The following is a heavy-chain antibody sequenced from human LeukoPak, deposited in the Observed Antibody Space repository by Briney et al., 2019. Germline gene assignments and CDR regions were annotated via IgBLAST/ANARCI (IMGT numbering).Heavy chain of an antibody. Sequence: SETLSLTCSVSGYSISSGYYWGWIRQPPGKGMEWIGSIYHSGSTYYNTSLKSRVTISVDTSKNQFSLKLNSVTAADTAVYYCATGWSGYYWTAWGQGTLVAVSS. CDR1: GYSISSGYY. CDR2: IYHSGST. D-gene: IGHD3-3*01. V-gene: IGHV4-38-2*02. CDR3: ATGWSGYYWTA. J-gene: IGHJ5*02.